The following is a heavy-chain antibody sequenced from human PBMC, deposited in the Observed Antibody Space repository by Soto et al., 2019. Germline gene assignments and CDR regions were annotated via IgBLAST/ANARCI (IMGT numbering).Heavy chain of an antibody. D-gene: IGHD6-6*01. Sequence: GGSLRLSCAASGFTFSSYAMHWVRQAPGKGLEWVAVISYDGSNKYYADSVKGRFTISRDNSKNTLYLQMNSLRAEDTAVYYCARDGDSSSSGNYYYGMDVWGQGTTVTVSS. CDR3: ARDGDSSSSGNYYYGMDV. V-gene: IGHV3-30-3*01. CDR1: GFTFSSYA. J-gene: IGHJ6*02. CDR2: ISYDGSNK.